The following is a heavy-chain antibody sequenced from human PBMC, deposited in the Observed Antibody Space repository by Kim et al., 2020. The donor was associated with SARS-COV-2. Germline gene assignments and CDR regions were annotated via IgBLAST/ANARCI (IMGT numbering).Heavy chain of an antibody. J-gene: IGHJ6*02. CDR2: ISWDGGST. V-gene: IGHV3-43*01. D-gene: IGHD5-18*01. CDR3: AKDIGEPIGYSYGYRYYYGMDV. Sequence: GGSLRLSCAASGFTFDDYTMHWVRQAPGKGLEWVSLISWDGGSTYYADSVKGRFTISRDNSKNSLYLQMNSLRTEDTALYYCAKDIGEPIGYSYGYRYYYGMDVWGQGTTVTVSS. CDR1: GFTFDDYT.